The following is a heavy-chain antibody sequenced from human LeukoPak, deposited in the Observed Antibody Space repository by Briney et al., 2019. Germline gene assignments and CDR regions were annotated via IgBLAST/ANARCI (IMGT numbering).Heavy chain of an antibody. Sequence: ASVTVSCTASGYTFTSYYMHWVRQAPGQGPEWMGIINPSGGSTTYAQKFQGRVTMTRDTSTTTVYMELSSLRSEDTAVYYCARGGEMATVPHLYYFDDWGQGTLVTVSS. V-gene: IGHV1-46*01. J-gene: IGHJ4*02. CDR3: ARGGEMATVPHLYYFDD. CDR2: INPSGGST. CDR1: GYTFTSYY. D-gene: IGHD5-24*01.